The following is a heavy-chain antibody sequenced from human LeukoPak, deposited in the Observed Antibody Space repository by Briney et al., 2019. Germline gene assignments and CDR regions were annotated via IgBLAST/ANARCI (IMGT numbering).Heavy chain of an antibody. V-gene: IGHV3-30*18. CDR2: ISYDGSNK. CDR1: GFTFRSYG. Sequence: GGSLRLSCVASGFTFRSYGMYWVRQSPGKGLEWVAVISYDGSNKYYADSVKGRFTISRDNSKNTLYLQMNSLRAEDTAVYYCAKDPNWNDEAGDYWSQGTLVTVSS. J-gene: IGHJ4*02. CDR3: AKDPNWNDEAGDY. D-gene: IGHD1-1*01.